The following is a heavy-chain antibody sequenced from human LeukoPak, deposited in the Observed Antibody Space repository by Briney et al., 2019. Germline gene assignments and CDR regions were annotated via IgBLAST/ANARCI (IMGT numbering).Heavy chain of an antibody. D-gene: IGHD1-26*01. CDR2: IYHSGST. J-gene: IGHJ5*02. V-gene: IGHV4-4*02. Sequence: SETLSLTCAVSGGSISSSNWWSWVRQPPGKGLEWIGEIYHSGSTNYNPSLKSRVTISVDTSKNQFSLKLSSVTAADTAVYYCARAQVGATWFDPWGQGTLVTVSS. CDR1: GGSISSSNW. CDR3: ARAQVGATWFDP.